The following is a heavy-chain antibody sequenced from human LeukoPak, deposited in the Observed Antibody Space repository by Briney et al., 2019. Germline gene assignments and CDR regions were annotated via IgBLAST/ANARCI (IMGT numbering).Heavy chain of an antibody. V-gene: IGHV1-69*04. CDR2: IIPIFGIA. D-gene: IGHD2-15*01. CDR3: ARDRTYCSGGSCYPYYYGMDV. J-gene: IGHJ6*02. Sequence: ASVKVSCKASGGTFSSYAISWVRQAPGQGPEWMGRIIPIFGIANYAQKFQGRVTITADKSTSTAYMELSSLRSEDTAVYYCARDRTYCSGGSCYPYYYGMDVWGQGTTVTVSS. CDR1: GGTFSSYA.